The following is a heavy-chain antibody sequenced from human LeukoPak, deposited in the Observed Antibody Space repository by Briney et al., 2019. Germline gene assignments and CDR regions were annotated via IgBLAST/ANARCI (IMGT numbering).Heavy chain of an antibody. CDR1: GGTFSSYA. CDR3: ARDPGRYCSSTSCYTVDY. V-gene: IGHV1-69*04. J-gene: IGHJ4*02. Sequence: ASVKVSCKASGGTFSSYAISWVRQAPGQGLEWMGRIIPILGIANYAQKFQGRVTMTTDTSTSTAYMELRSLRSDDTAVYYCARDPGRYCSSTSCYTVDYWGQGTLVTVSS. CDR2: IIPILGIA. D-gene: IGHD2-2*02.